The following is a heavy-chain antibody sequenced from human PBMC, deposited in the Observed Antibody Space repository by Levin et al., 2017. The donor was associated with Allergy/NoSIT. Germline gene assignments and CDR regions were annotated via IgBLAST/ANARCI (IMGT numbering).Heavy chain of an antibody. J-gene: IGHJ4*02. CDR3: AKGLDCGGDCMAY. CDR2: IRGSGAII. D-gene: IGHD2-21*02. CDR1: GFTFSTYA. V-gene: IGHV3-23*01. Sequence: ETLSLTCAASGFTFSTYAMSWVRQAPGKGLEWVSSIRGSGAIIFYADSVKGRFTISRDNYRNTVYLQMNGLRAEDTAVYYCAKGLDCGGDCMAYWGQGTLVTVSS.